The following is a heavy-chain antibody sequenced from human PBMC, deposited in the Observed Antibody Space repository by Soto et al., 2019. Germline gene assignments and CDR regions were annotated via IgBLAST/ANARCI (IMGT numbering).Heavy chain of an antibody. CDR1: GFRFKSFV. V-gene: IGHV3-30*19. J-gene: IGHJ4*02. CDR2: TSYDGNNK. D-gene: IGHD3-16*01. Sequence: QVQLVESGGGVVQPGTSLRLSCAASGFRFKSFVMHWLRQAPGKGLEWVAFTSYDGNNKDYGDSVKGRFTVSRDNSQNTLHLQMDFLRPEDTALYYCARWGTTGGFDLWGQGTLVSVSS. CDR3: ARWGTTGGFDL.